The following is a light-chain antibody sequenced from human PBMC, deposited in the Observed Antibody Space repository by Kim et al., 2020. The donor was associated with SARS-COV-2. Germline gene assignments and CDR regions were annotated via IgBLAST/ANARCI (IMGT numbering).Light chain of an antibody. Sequence: QPVLTQPPSASGTPGQRVTISCSGSSSSIGSNTVNWYQQLPGTAPKVIIYNSNQRPSGVPDRFSGSKSGTSASLAISGLQSDDEADYYCASWDDSLNGWEFGGGTKVTVL. CDR1: SSSIGSNT. CDR3: ASWDDSLNGWE. J-gene: IGLJ3*02. CDR2: NSN. V-gene: IGLV1-44*01.